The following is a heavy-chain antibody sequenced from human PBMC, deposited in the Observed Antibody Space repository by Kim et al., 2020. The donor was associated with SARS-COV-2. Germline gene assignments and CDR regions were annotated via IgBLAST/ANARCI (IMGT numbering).Heavy chain of an antibody. CDR3: ARSTYYYDSSGSRLLDY. Sequence: ETLSLTCPVSGGSVGSGSYYWSWIRQPPGKGLEWIGYIYYSGSTNYNPSLKSRVTISVDTSKNQFSLKLSSVTAADTAVYYCARSTYYYDSSGSRLLDYWGQGTLVTVSS. CDR2: IYYSGST. D-gene: IGHD3-22*01. J-gene: IGHJ4*02. V-gene: IGHV4-61*01. CDR1: GGSVGSGSYY.